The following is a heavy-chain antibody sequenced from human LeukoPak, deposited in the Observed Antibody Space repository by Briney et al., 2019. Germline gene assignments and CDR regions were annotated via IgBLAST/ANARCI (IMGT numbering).Heavy chain of an antibody. V-gene: IGHV3-7*01. CDR3: AKRFRYCSGGSCYTGTGANYYYYYMDV. Sequence: GGSLGLSCAASGFTFSSYWMSWVRQAPGKGLEWVANIKQDGREKYYVDSVKGRFTISRDNAKNSLYLQMNSLRAEDTAVYYCAKRFRYCSGGSCYTGTGANYYYYYMDVWGKGTTVTVSS. J-gene: IGHJ6*03. D-gene: IGHD2-15*01. CDR2: IKQDGREK. CDR1: GFTFSSYW.